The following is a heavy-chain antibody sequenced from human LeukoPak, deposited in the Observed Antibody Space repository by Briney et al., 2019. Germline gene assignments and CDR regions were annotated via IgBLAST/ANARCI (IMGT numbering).Heavy chain of an antibody. CDR2: IYSGGST. D-gene: IGHD1-26*01. CDR1: GFXVSSNY. V-gene: IGHV3-53*01. Sequence: GGSLRLSCAASGFXVSSNYMSWVRQAPGKGLEWVSVIYSGGSTYYADSVKGRFTISRDNSKNTLYLQMNSLRAEDTAVYYCASSGNYYPYLLDYWGQGTLVTVSS. J-gene: IGHJ4*02. CDR3: ASSGNYYPYLLDY.